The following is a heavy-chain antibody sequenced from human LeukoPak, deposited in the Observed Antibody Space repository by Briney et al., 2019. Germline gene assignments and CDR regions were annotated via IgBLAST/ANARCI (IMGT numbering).Heavy chain of an antibody. Sequence: SETLSLTCAVYGGSFSGYYWSWIRQPPGKGLEWIGEINHSGSTNYNPSLKSRVTISVDTSKNQFSLKLSSVTAADTAVYYCARAPWGYYDSSGPDAFDIWGQGTMVTVSS. J-gene: IGHJ3*02. V-gene: IGHV4-34*01. CDR2: INHSGST. CDR1: GGSFSGYY. D-gene: IGHD3-22*01. CDR3: ARAPWGYYDSSGPDAFDI.